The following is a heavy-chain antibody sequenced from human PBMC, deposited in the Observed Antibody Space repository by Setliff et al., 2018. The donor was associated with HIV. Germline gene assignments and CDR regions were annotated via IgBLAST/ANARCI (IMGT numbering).Heavy chain of an antibody. Sequence: VKVSCKASNYTLINYGVSWARQAPGQGLEWMGWIGSYSGYTIYAQKFQDRLTMTTDTSTTTASMELRSLRSDDTAVYYCVRGHCNSDKCWYTWFDPWGQGTLVTVSS. D-gene: IGHD2-2*01. V-gene: IGHV1-18*01. CDR3: VRGHCNSDKCWYTWFDP. J-gene: IGHJ5*02. CDR1: NYTLINYG. CDR2: IGSYSGYT.